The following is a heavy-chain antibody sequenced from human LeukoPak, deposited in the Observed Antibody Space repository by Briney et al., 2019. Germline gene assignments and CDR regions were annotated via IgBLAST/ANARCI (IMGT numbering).Heavy chain of an antibody. CDR1: GGSISTYY. Sequence: SETLSLTCTVSGGSISTYYWSWIRQPPGKGLEWIGYIYYSGSTDYNPPLKSRVTISVDTSKNQFSLELSSVTAADTAVYHCARGGAYGSGSIYDYWGQGTLVTVSS. CDR3: ARGGAYGSGSIYDY. CDR2: IYYSGST. D-gene: IGHD3-10*01. V-gene: IGHV4-59*01. J-gene: IGHJ4*02.